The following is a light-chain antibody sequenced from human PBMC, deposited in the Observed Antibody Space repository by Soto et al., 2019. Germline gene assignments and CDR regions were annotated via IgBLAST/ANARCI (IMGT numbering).Light chain of an antibody. Sequence: QSVLTQPPSASGTPGQRVTISCSGSSSNIGSNTVNWYQQLPGTAPKLLIYSNNQRPSGVPDRFSGSKSGTSASLAISGLQSEDEADYYCAEWDDSLPLFGTGTKVTVL. CDR2: SNN. J-gene: IGLJ1*01. V-gene: IGLV1-44*01. CDR3: AEWDDSLPL. CDR1: SSNIGSNT.